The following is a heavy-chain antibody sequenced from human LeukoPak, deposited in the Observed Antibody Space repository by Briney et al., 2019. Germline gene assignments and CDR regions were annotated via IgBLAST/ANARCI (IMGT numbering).Heavy chain of an antibody. CDR3: ARAPSEIGGYSPEYFRH. J-gene: IGHJ1*01. V-gene: IGHV3-74*01. CDR2: IKSDGST. CDR1: GFTFSSYW. D-gene: IGHD3-22*01. Sequence: GGSLRLSCAASGFTFSSYWMHWVRQAPGKGLGWVSRIKSDGSTNYADSVKGRFTISRDNAKNTVSLQMNSLRAEDTGVYYCARAPSEIGGYSPEYFRHWGQGTLVTVSS.